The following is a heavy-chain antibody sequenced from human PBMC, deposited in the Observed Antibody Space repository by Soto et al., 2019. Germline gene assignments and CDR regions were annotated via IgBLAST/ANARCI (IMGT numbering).Heavy chain of an antibody. CDR1: GGSIRSSDYY. Sequence: QMQLQESGPGLVKPSQTLSLTCTVSGGSIRSSDYYWTWIRQPPGKGLEWIGYIYYSGSANYNPSLKSRVAISVDTSRNQFSLKLNSLTAADTAVYFCARATYYSDTGGSPPLDYWGQGTLVTVSS. D-gene: IGHD3-22*01. CDR2: IYYSGSA. J-gene: IGHJ4*02. V-gene: IGHV4-30-4*01. CDR3: ARATYYSDTGGSPPLDY.